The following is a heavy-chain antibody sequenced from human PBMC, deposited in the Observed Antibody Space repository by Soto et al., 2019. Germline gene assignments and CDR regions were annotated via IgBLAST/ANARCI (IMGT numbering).Heavy chain of an antibody. V-gene: IGHV1-2*04. CDR1: GYSFTDYH. D-gene: IGHD2-8*01. J-gene: IGHJ6*02. Sequence: ASVKVSCKASGYSFTDYHIHWVRQAPGQGLEWLGRINPKSGGTSTAQKFQGWVTMTRDRSISTVYMELTRLRSDDTAVYFCARGHSTDCSNGVCSFFYNHEMDVWGQGTTVTVSS. CDR2: INPKSGGT. CDR3: ARGHSTDCSNGVCSFFYNHEMDV.